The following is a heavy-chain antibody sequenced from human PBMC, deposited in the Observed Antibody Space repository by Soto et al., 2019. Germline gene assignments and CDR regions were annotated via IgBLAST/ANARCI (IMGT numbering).Heavy chain of an antibody. Sequence: SETLSLTCTVSGGSISSYYWSWIRQPPGKGLEWIGYIYYSGSTNYNPSLKSRVTISVDTSKNQFSLKLSSVTAADTAVYYCARHKPSGWSGIPEYFQHWGQGTLVTVSS. CDR2: IYYSGST. CDR1: GGSISSYY. J-gene: IGHJ1*01. D-gene: IGHD6-19*01. CDR3: ARHKPSGWSGIPEYFQH. V-gene: IGHV4-59*08.